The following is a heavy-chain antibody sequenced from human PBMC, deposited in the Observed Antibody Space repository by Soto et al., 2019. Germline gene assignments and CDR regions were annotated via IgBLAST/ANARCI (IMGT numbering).Heavy chain of an antibody. CDR3: ARSSTSANYFES. V-gene: IGHV4-31*03. D-gene: IGHD2-2*01. J-gene: IGHJ4*02. CDR1: GGSISSGGYY. Sequence: SETLSLTCTVSGGSISSGGYYWSWIRQHPGKGLEWIGYIYYSGSTYYNPSLKSRVTISVDTSKNQFSLKLSSVAAADTAVYYCARSSTSANYFESWGQGTLVTVSS. CDR2: IYYSGST.